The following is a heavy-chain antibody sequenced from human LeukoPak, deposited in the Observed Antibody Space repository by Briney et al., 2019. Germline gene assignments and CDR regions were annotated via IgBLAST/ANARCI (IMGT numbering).Heavy chain of an antibody. Sequence: PSETRSLTCTVSGGSISSYYWSWIRQPPGKGLEWIGYIYYSGSTNYNPSLKSRVTISVDTSKNQFSLKLSSVTAADTAVYYCARDRGDSTPFDYWGQGTLVTVSS. J-gene: IGHJ4*02. V-gene: IGHV4-59*01. CDR2: IYYSGST. CDR3: ARDRGDSTPFDY. D-gene: IGHD4-17*01. CDR1: GGSISSYY.